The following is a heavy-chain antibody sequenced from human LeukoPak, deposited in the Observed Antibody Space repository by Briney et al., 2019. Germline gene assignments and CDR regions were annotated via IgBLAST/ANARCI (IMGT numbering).Heavy chain of an antibody. CDR3: AREDIVVVVADKGIDY. CDR2: INAVNGDT. Sequence: ASVKVSCKASGYTFTGYYMHWVRQAPGQGLEWMGWINAVNGDTKYSRNFQGRVTITRDTSATTAYMELSNLTSEDTAVYYCAREDIVVVVADKGIDYWGQGTLVTVSS. D-gene: IGHD2-15*01. J-gene: IGHJ4*02. V-gene: IGHV1-3*01. CDR1: GYTFTGYY.